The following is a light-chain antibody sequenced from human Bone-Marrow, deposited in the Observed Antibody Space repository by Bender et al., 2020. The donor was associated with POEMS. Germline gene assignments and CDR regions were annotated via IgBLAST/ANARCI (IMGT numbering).Light chain of an antibody. CDR2: ACN. V-gene: IGLV1-44*01. CDR3: AVWDDSLNGWV. Sequence: QSVLTQPPSASGTPGQRVTISCSGGSSNIGAHAVNWYQHLPGTAPKLPISACNRRPSEVPDRFSGSRSGASASLAISGLQSEDEADYYCAVWDDSLNGWVFGGGTKLTVL. CDR1: SSNIGAHA. J-gene: IGLJ3*02.